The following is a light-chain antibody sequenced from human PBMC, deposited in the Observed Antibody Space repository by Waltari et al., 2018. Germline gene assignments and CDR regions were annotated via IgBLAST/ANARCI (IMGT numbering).Light chain of an antibody. V-gene: IGLV4-69*01. CDR2: VNSDGGH. J-gene: IGLJ3*02. CDR1: SGHSSNI. CDR3: QTGGHGTWV. Sequence: QLVVTQSPSASTSLGASVKLTCTLSSGHSSNIIAWLQQQPEKGPRYLMKVNSDGGHSRGDEIPDRFSGSSSGAERHLTMSSLQAEDEADYYCQTGGHGTWVFGGGTKLTVL.